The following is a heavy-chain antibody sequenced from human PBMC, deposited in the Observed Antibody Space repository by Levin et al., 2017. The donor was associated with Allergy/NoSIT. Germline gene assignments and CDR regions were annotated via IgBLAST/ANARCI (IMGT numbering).Heavy chain of an antibody. Sequence: GESLKISCKASGYTFTGYYMHWVRQAPGQGLEWMGWINPNSGGTNYAQKFQGRVTMTRDTSISTAYMELSRLRSDDTAVYYCAREGIVGAIDIWGQGTMVTVSS. D-gene: IGHD2-15*01. CDR1: GYTFTGYY. CDR2: INPNSGGT. V-gene: IGHV1-2*02. CDR3: AREGIVGAIDI. J-gene: IGHJ3*02.